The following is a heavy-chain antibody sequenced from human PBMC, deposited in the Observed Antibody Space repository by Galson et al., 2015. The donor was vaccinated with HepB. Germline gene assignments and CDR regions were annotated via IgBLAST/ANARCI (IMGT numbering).Heavy chain of an antibody. CDR1: GYTFASYS. D-gene: IGHD1-26*01. CDR2: INAGRNKA. J-gene: IGHJ3*02. V-gene: IGHV1-3*01. CDR3: ARYSGNYQDAFDI. Sequence: SVKVSCKASGYTFASYSMHWVRQAPGQRLEWMGWINAGRNKAKYSQKFQGRVTFTKDTSASTAYMELSGLRSEDTAVYYCARYSGNYQDAFDIWGQGTLVTVSS.